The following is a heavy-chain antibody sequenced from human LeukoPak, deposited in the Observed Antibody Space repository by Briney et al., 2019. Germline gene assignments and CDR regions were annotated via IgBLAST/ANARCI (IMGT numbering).Heavy chain of an antibody. CDR1: GYSISSSYY. Sequence: SETLSLTCTVSGYSISSSYYWGWVRQPPGKGLEWIGSIFHDGTTTYNPSLKSRVTVSLDTSKNQFSLRLNSVTAADTAVYYCARLGGYTYGNSWGMDVWGQGTTVTVSS. V-gene: IGHV4-38-2*02. CDR3: ARLGGYTYGNSWGMDV. D-gene: IGHD5-18*01. CDR2: IFHDGTT. J-gene: IGHJ6*02.